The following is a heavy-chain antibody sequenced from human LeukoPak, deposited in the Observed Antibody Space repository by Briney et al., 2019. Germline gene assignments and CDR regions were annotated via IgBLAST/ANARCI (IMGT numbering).Heavy chain of an antibody. V-gene: IGHV4-34*01. D-gene: IGHD2-21*02. J-gene: IGHJ4*02. CDR3: ARGLRGYCGGDCYSNDLDY. CDR2: INHSGST. Sequence: SETLSLTCAVYGGSFSGYCWRWIRQPPGKGLEWIGEINHSGSTNYNPSLKSRVTISVDTSKNQSSLKLSSVTAADTAVYYCARGLRGYCGGDCYSNDLDYWGQGTLVTVSS. CDR1: GGSFSGYC.